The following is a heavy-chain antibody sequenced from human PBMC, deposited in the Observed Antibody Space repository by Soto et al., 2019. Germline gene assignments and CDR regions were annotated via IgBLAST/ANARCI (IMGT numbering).Heavy chain of an antibody. J-gene: IGHJ5*02. CDR1: GYTFTRHW. V-gene: IGHV1-46*01. Sequence: GASVKVSCKASGYTFTRHWMHWVRQAPGQGLEWMGIINPSDDTTAYAQKFQGRVTVTRDTSTSTVYMELSSLRSEDTAIYYCARDQSGNDNGYPYWWFDPWGQGTLVTVSS. D-gene: IGHD2-8*01. CDR2: INPSDDTT. CDR3: ARDQSGNDNGYPYWWFDP.